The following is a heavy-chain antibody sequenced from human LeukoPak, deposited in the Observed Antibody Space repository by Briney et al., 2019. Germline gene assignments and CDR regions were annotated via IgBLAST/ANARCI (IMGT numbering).Heavy chain of an antibody. CDR1: GFTFSDYY. Sequence: GGSLRLSCAASGFTFSDYYMSWIRQAPGKGLEWVSYISSSGSTIYYADSVKGRFTISRGNAKNSLYLQMNSLRAEDTAVYYCARLRTYYYDSSGFDAFDIWGQGTMVTVSS. CDR3: ARLRTYYYDSSGFDAFDI. J-gene: IGHJ3*02. D-gene: IGHD3-22*01. V-gene: IGHV3-11*04. CDR2: ISSSGSTI.